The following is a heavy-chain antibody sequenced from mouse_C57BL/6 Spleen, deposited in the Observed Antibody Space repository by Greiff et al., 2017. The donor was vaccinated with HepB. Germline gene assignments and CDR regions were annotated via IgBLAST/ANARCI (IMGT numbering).Heavy chain of an antibody. J-gene: IGHJ2*01. Sequence: EVKVVESGGDLVKPGGSLKLSCAASGFTFSSYGMSWVRQTPDKRLEWVATISSGGSYTYYPDSVKGRFTISRDNAKNTLYLQMSSLKSEDTAMYYCAREEYDYGLDYWGQGTTLTVSS. CDR2: ISSGGSYT. CDR3: AREEYDYGLDY. V-gene: IGHV5-6*01. CDR1: GFTFSSYG. D-gene: IGHD2-4*01.